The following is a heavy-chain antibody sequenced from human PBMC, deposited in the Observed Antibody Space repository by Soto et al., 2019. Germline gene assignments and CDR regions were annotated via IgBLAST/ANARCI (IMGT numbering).Heavy chain of an antibody. J-gene: IGHJ4*02. CDR2: ISGCGSYI. D-gene: IGHD1-7*01. Sequence: EVQLVESGGGLVQPGRSLRLSCAASGFTFSNFGFNWVRQAPGKGLDWVSYISGCGSYIYYAESVRGRFTISRDNVENALDLQMNCLRAGDTAVYYFARGFSLMAGTFVDFWGQGILVTVSS. V-gene: IGHV3-48*01. CDR1: GFTFSNFG. CDR3: ARGFSLMAGTFVDF.